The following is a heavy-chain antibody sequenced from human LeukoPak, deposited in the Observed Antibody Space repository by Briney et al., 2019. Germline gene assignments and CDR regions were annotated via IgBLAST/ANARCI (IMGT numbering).Heavy chain of an antibody. CDR3: AAGVATIV. D-gene: IGHD5-12*01. J-gene: IGHJ4*02. CDR1: GYSISSGYY. CDR2: IYHSGST. Sequence: SETLSLTCTVSGYSISSGYYWGWIRQPRGKGLEWIGSIYHSGSTYYNPSLKSRVTISVDTSKNQFSLKLSSVTAADTAVYYCAAGVATIVWGQGTLVTVSS. V-gene: IGHV4-38-2*02.